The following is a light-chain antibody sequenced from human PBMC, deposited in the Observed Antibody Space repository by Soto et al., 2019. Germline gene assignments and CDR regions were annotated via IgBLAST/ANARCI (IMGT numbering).Light chain of an antibody. CDR3: QQYGSSPLT. V-gene: IGKV3-20*01. CDR1: QSVSSSY. Sequence: EIVLTQSPGTLSLSPGERATLSCRASQSVSSSYLAWYQQKPGQAPRLLIYGASSSATGSPDRFSGSGSGKDFPITISRLEPEDVAVYYCQQYGSSPLTFGQGTKPEIK. CDR2: GAS. J-gene: IGKJ2*01.